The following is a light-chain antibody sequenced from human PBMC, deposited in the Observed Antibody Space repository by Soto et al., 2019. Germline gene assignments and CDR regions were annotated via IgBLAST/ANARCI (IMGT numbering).Light chain of an antibody. V-gene: IGKV3-20*01. CDR1: QSVSSSY. CDR3: QQYGSSLWT. CDR2: GES. Sequence: EIVLTQSPGTLSLSPGERATLSCRASQSVSSSYLAWYQQKPGQAPRLLIYGESNRATGIPDRFSGSGSGTDFTLTISRLEPEAFAVYYCQQYGSSLWTFGQGTKVEIK. J-gene: IGKJ1*01.